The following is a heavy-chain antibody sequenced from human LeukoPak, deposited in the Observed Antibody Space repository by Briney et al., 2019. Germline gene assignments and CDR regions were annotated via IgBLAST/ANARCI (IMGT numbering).Heavy chain of an antibody. Sequence: GASVKVSCKASGYTFTGYYMHWVRQAPGQGLEWMGWINPNSGGTNYAQKLQGRVTMTTDTSTSTAYMELRSLRSDDTAVYYCARVDSPIVPAAIDRGWFDPWGQGTLVTVSS. D-gene: IGHD2-2*01. V-gene: IGHV1-2*02. J-gene: IGHJ5*02. CDR2: INPNSGGT. CDR1: GYTFTGYY. CDR3: ARVDSPIVPAAIDRGWFDP.